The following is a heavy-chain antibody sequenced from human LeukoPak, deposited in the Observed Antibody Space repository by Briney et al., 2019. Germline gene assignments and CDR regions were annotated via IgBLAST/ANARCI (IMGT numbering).Heavy chain of an antibody. V-gene: IGHV4-30-2*01. CDR1: GGSISSGGYS. D-gene: IGHD3-16*02. Sequence: SSQTLSLTCAVSGGSISSGGYSWSWIRQPPGKGLEFVGYIYHSGSTYYDPSLKSRVTISVDTSKNQFSLKLSSVTAADTAVYYCASRNYVWGSYRSTYYFDYWGQGTLITVSS. J-gene: IGHJ4*02. CDR3: ASRNYVWGSYRSTYYFDY. CDR2: IYHSGST.